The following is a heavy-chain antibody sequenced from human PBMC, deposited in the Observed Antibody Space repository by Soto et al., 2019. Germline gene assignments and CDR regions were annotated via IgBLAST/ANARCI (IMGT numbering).Heavy chain of an antibody. Sequence: ASVKVSCKASGGTFSSYAISWVRQAPGQGLEWMGGIIPIFGTANYAQKFQGRVTITADESTSTAYMELSSLRSEDTAVYYCAREGGTSYSNPRWYYGMDVWGQGTTVTVSS. CDR1: GGTFSSYA. J-gene: IGHJ6*02. D-gene: IGHD1-7*01. V-gene: IGHV1-69*13. CDR2: IIPIFGTA. CDR3: AREGGTSYSNPRWYYGMDV.